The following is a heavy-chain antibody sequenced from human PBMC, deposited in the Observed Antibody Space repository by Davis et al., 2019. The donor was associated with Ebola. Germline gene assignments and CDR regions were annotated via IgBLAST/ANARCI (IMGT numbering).Heavy chain of an antibody. V-gene: IGHV2-5*02. CDR3: AHRPCSGGSCYSTLYDYFDY. J-gene: IGHJ4*02. D-gene: IGHD2-15*01. CDR1: GFSLSTNGVG. Sequence: SGPTLVKPTQTLTLTCTFSGFSLSTNGVGVGWIRQPPGKALEWLALIYWDDDKRYSPSLKSRLTITKDTSKNQVVLTLTNMNPVDTATYYCAHRPCSGGSCYSTLYDYFDYWGQGTLVTVSS. CDR2: IYWDDDK.